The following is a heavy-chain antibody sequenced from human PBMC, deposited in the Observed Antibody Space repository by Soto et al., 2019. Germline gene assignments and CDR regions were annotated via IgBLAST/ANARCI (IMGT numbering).Heavy chain of an antibody. CDR3: ARNLAAAGTYYYYGMDV. Sequence: PGESLKISCKGSGYSFTSYWISWVRQMPGKXLEWMGRIDPSDSYTNYSPSFQGHVTISADKSISTAYLQWSSLKASDTAMYYCARNLAAAGTYYYYGMDVWGQGTTVTVSS. CDR1: GYSFTSYW. J-gene: IGHJ6*02. D-gene: IGHD6-13*01. CDR2: IDPSDSYT. V-gene: IGHV5-10-1*01.